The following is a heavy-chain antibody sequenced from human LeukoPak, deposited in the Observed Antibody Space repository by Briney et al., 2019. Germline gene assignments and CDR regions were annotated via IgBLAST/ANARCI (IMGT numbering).Heavy chain of an antibody. CDR3: ARVLRWPSWFDP. J-gene: IGHJ5*02. D-gene: IGHD4-23*01. V-gene: IGHV4-4*07. CDR1: GGSISSYY. CDR2: IYTSGST. Sequence: SETLSLTCTVSGGSISSYYWSWIRQPAGKGLERIGRIYTSGSTDYNPSLKSRVTMSVDTSKNQFSLKLSSVTAADTAVYYCARVLRWPSWFDPWGQGTLVTVSS.